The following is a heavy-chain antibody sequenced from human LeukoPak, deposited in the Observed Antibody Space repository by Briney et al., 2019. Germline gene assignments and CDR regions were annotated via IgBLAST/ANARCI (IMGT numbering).Heavy chain of an antibody. CDR3: ARSGGSYYFFDY. CDR2: ISSTSSYI. V-gene: IGHV3-21*01. Sequence: AGSLRLSCAASGFTFSSYSMNWVRQAPGKGLEWVSSISSTSSYIYYADSVKGRFTISRDNAKNSLYLQMNSLRAEGTAVYYCARSGGSYYFFDYWGQGTLLTLSS. CDR1: GFTFSSYS. D-gene: IGHD3-10*01. J-gene: IGHJ4*02.